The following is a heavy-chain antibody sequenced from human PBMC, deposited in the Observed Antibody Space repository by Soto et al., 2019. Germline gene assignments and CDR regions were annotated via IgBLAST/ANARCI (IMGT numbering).Heavy chain of an antibody. D-gene: IGHD3-9*01. CDR3: ARDRGETVPTISFDI. Sequence: PGGSLRLSCAASGFTFSSYSMNWVRQAPGKGLEWVSSISSSSSYIYYADSVKGRFTISRDNAKNSLYLQMNSLRAEDTAVYYCARDRGETVPTISFDIWGQGTMVTVSS. CDR1: GFTFSSYS. J-gene: IGHJ3*02. CDR2: ISSSSSYI. V-gene: IGHV3-21*01.